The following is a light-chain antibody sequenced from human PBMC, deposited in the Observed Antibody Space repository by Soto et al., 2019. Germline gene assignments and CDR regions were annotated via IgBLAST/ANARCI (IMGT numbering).Light chain of an antibody. CDR1: QSIRRW. V-gene: IGKV1-5*01. Sequence: DIQMTQSPSMLYASVGDRVTIACRASQSIRRWLAWYQQKPGKAPKLLIYDAYSLESGVQSRFSGSGSGTEFTLTISSLQPDDFATYYCQQYNSYLRTFGQGTKVDIK. CDR3: QQYNSYLRT. CDR2: DAY. J-gene: IGKJ1*01.